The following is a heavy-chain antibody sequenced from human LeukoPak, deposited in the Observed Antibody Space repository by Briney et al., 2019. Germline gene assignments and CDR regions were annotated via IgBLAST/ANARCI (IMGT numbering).Heavy chain of an antibody. CDR1: GFTFSSYW. D-gene: IGHD3-10*01. J-gene: IGHJ4*02. CDR2: IDSDGSTT. CDR3: ARELLWFGTNDY. Sequence: GGSLRLSCAASGFTFSSYWMHWVRQAPGKGLVWFSRIDSDGSTTTYADSVKGRFTISRDNAKNSLYLQMNSLRAEDTAVYYCARELLWFGTNDYWGQGTLVTVSS. V-gene: IGHV3-74*01.